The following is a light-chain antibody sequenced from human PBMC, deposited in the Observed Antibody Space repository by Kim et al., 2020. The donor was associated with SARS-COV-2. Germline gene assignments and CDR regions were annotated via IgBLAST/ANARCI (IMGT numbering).Light chain of an antibody. V-gene: IGLV2-8*01. CDR1: RSDVGGYNY. CDR3: SSYAGNNNLL. J-gene: IGLJ2*01. Sequence: GQSVTISCTGTRSDVGGYNYVSWYQQHPGKAPKLMIYEVSKRPSGVPDRFSGSKSGNTASLTVSGLQAEDEADYYCSSYAGNNNLLFGGGTQLTVL. CDR2: EVS.